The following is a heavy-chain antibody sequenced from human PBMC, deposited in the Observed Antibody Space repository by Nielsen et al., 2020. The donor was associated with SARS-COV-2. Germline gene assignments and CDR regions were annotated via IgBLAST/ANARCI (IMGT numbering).Heavy chain of an antibody. CDR3: ARYSWSSGWFDP. J-gene: IGHJ5*02. CDR1: GFTFTSSA. V-gene: IGHV1-58*02. Sequence: SVKVSCKASGFTFTSSAMQWVRQARGQRLEWIGWIVVGSGNTNYAQKFQERVTITRDMSTSTAYMELSSLRSEDTAVYYCARYSWSSGWFDPWGQGTLVTVSS. D-gene: IGHD1-26*01. CDR2: IVVGSGNT.